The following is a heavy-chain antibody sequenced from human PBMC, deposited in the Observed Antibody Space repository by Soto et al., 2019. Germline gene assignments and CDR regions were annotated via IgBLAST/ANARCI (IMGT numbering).Heavy chain of an antibody. D-gene: IGHD3-22*01. V-gene: IGHV4-31*03. J-gene: IGHJ4*02. CDR2: IYYSGST. CDR1: GGSIRSGCYY. Sequence: SETLSLPCTVSGGSIRSGCYYWSWIRQPPGKGLEWIGYIYYSGSTYYNPSLKSRVTISVDTSKNQFSLKLSSVTAADTAVYYCARSPDYYDSSGYDLSCFDYWGQGTLVTVSS. CDR3: ARSPDYYDSSGYDLSCFDY.